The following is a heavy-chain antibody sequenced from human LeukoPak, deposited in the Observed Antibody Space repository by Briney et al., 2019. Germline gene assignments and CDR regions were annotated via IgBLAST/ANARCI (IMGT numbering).Heavy chain of an antibody. Sequence: GGSLRLSCAASGFTFSRYWMHWVRQAPGKGLVWVSRISTDGSSTSYADSVKGRFIISRDDAKNTQYLQMNSLRAEDTAVYYCARPLLGATFAFVIWGRGTMVTVSS. CDR1: GFTFSRYW. CDR2: ISTDGSST. V-gene: IGHV3-74*01. J-gene: IGHJ3*02. CDR3: ARPLLGATFAFVI. D-gene: IGHD1-26*01.